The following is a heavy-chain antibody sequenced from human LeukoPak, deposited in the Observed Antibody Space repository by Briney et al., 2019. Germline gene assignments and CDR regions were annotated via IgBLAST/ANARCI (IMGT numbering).Heavy chain of an antibody. Sequence: GGSLRLSCAASGFTFSSYWMHWVRQAPGKGLVWVSRINSDGSSTSYADSVKGRFTISRDNAKNTLYLQMNSLRAEDTAVYYCARDAAYCSGGICYSNAFDIWGQGTWSLSLQ. CDR3: ARDAAYCSGGICYSNAFDI. CDR1: GFTFSSYW. CDR2: INSDGSST. D-gene: IGHD2-15*01. J-gene: IGHJ3*02. V-gene: IGHV3-74*01.